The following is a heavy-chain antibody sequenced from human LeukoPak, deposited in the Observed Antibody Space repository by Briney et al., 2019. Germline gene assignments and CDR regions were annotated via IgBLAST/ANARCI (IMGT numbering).Heavy chain of an antibody. CDR2: IYYSGST. Sequence: SETLSPTCTASGGSISSSSYYWGWIRQPPGKGLEWIGSIYYSGSTYYNPSLKSRVTISVDTSKNQFSLKLSSLTAADTAVYYCARSLHISAPFDVWGQGTLVTVSS. J-gene: IGHJ4*02. V-gene: IGHV4-39*01. CDR3: ARSLHISAPFDV. D-gene: IGHD2-21*01. CDR1: GGSISSSSYY.